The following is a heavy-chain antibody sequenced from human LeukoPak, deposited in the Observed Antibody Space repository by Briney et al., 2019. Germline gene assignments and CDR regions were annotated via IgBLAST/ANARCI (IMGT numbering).Heavy chain of an antibody. CDR2: IYYSGST. D-gene: IGHD4-17*01. Sequence: SETLSLTCTVSGGSISSYYWSWIRQPPGKGLEWIGYIYYSGSTSYNPSLKSRVTISVDTSKNQFSLKLSSVTAADTAVYYCARARDYGLPDYWGQGTLVTVSS. CDR3: ARARDYGLPDY. CDR1: GGSISSYY. V-gene: IGHV4-59*01. J-gene: IGHJ4*02.